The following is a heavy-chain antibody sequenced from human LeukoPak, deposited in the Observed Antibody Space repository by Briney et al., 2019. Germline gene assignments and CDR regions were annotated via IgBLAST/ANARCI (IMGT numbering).Heavy chain of an antibody. CDR2: MNPNSGNT. J-gene: IGHJ4*02. V-gene: IGHV1-8*01. D-gene: IGHD5-18*01. CDR1: GYTFTSYD. Sequence: ASVKVSCKASGYTFTSYDINWVRQATGQGLEWMGWMNPNSGNTGYAQKLQGRVTMTTDTSTSTAYMELRSLRSDDTAVYYCARDRGYSYGYCFDYWGQGTLVTVSS. CDR3: ARDRGYSYGYCFDY.